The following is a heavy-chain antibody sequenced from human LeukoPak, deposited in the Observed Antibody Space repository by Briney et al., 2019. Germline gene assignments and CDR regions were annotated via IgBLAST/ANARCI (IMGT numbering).Heavy chain of an antibody. V-gene: IGHV4-4*07. J-gene: IGHJ4*02. CDR3: ATGSYSGGFDK. CDR1: GGSTSPYE. Sequence: SETLSLTCTVSGGSTSPYEWSWIRQSAGKRLEWIGLIRNTGSADYSPSLKSRVTLSIDTSKSQISLRLTSVTAADTAVYYCATGSYSGGFDKWGQGTLVIVSS. D-gene: IGHD2-8*02. CDR2: IRNTGSA.